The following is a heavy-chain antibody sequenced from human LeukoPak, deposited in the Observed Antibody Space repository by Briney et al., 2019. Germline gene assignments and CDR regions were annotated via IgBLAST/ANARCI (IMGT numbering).Heavy chain of an antibody. CDR1: GFTFSSYD. Sequence: PGGSLRLSCAASGFTFSSYDMHWVRQATGKGLEWVSAIGTAGDTYYPGSVKGRFTISRENAKNSLYLQMNSLRAEDTAVYYCARDRGYSYGYYYYGMDVWGQGTTVTVSS. J-gene: IGHJ6*02. D-gene: IGHD5-18*01. V-gene: IGHV3-13*01. CDR3: ARDRGYSYGYYYYGMDV. CDR2: IGTAGDT.